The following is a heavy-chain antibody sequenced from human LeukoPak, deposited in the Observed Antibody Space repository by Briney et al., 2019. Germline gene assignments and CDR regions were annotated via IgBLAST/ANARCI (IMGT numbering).Heavy chain of an antibody. CDR1: GFTFSSYW. V-gene: IGHV3-7*01. Sequence: GGSLRLSCAASGFTFSSYWMSWVRQAPGKGLEWVANIKQDGSEKYYVDSVKGRFTISRDNAKNSLYLQMNSLRAEDTAVYYCARGVLVGATEAIDYWGQGTLVTVSS. D-gene: IGHD1-26*01. J-gene: IGHJ4*02. CDR3: ARGVLVGATEAIDY. CDR2: IKQDGSEK.